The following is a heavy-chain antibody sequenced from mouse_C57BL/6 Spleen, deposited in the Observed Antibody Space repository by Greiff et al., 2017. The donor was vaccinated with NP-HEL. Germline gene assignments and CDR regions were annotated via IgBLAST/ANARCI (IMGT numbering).Heavy chain of an antibody. D-gene: IGHD3-2*02. J-gene: IGHJ2*01. CDR2: INPNNGGT. V-gene: IGHV1-26*01. Sequence: EVQLQQSGPELVKPGASVKISCKASGYTFTDYYMNWVKQSHGKSLEWIGDINPNNGGTSYNQKFKGKATLTVDKSSSTAYMELRSLTSEDSAVYYCARDSSGLYYFDYWGQGTTLTVSS. CDR3: ARDSSGLYYFDY. CDR1: GYTFTDYY.